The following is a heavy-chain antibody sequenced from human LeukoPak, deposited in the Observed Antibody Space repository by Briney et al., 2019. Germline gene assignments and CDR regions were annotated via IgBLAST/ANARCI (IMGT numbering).Heavy chain of an antibody. J-gene: IGHJ6*02. CDR3: AREPQGYSSSWYDYYYGMDV. D-gene: IGHD6-13*01. V-gene: IGHV3-23*01. Sequence: GGSLRLSCAASGFTFSSYAMSWVRQAPGKGLEWVSAISGSGGSTYYADSVKGRFTISRDNSKNTLYLQMNSLRAEDTAVYYCAREPQGYSSSWYDYYYGMDVWGQGTTVTVSS. CDR2: ISGSGGST. CDR1: GFTFSSYA.